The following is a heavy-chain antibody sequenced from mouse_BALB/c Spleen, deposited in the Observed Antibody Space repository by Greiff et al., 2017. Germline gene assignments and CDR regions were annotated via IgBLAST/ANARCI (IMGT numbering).Heavy chain of an antibody. CDR1: GFSLTSYG. D-gene: IGHD2-4*01. CDR3: SRGTTMITCSWFAY. Sequence: VQLQESGPGLVAPSQSLSITCTVSGFSLTSYGVHWVRQPPGKGLEWLGVIWAGGSTNYNSALMSRLSISKDNSKSQVFLKMNSLQTDDTAMYYCSRGTTMITCSWFAYWGQGTLVTVSA. V-gene: IGHV2-9*02. CDR2: IWAGGST. J-gene: IGHJ3*01.